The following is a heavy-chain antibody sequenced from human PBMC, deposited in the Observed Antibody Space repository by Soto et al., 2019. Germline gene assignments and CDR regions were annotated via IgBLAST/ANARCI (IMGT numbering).Heavy chain of an antibody. V-gene: IGHV4-61*08. CDR1: GGSISSGGYY. CDR3: ARGVGIAAPIDY. Sequence: SETLSLTCTVSGGSISSGGYYWSWIRQHPGKGLEWIGYIYYSGSTNYNPSLKSRVTISVDTSKNQFSLKLSSVTAADTAVYYCARGVGIAAPIDYWGQGTLVTVSS. CDR2: IYYSGST. J-gene: IGHJ4*02. D-gene: IGHD6-13*01.